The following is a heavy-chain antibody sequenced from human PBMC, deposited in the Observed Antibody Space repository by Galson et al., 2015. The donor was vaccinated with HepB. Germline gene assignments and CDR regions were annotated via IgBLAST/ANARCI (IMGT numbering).Heavy chain of an antibody. D-gene: IGHD3-10*01. J-gene: IGHJ4*02. CDR2: IGTSTYYI. Sequence: SLRLSCAVSGFSLSTYSMNWVRQAPGKGLEWVSSIGTSTYYIYYADSVKGRFTISRDNAKNSLYLQMNNLKAEDTAVYYCARSPGMLREGVDYWGLGNLVTVSS. CDR1: GFSLSTYS. V-gene: IGHV3-21*01. CDR3: ARSPGMLREGVDY.